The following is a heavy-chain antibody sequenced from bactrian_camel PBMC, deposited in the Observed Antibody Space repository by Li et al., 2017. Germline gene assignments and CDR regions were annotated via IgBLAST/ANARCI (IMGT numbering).Heavy chain of an antibody. CDR2: INSGGFNT. CDR1: GFTFNAYD. V-gene: IGHV3S40*01. D-gene: IGHD5*01. J-gene: IGHJ6*01. CDR3: AAGLDPNNGRTGPGWGFGY. Sequence: EVQLVESGGGLVQPGGSLRLSCAASGFTFNAYDMSWVRQAPGKGLEWVSTINSGGFNTYYGDSVKGRFTISRDNAKNTIYLQMNSLKPEDTAIYYCAAGLDPNNGRTGPGWGFGYWGQGTQVTVS.